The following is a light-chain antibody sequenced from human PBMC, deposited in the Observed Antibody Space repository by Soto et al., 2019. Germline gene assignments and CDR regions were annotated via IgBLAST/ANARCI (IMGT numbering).Light chain of an antibody. CDR1: QNIFSNSNNKNY. V-gene: IGKV4-1*01. Sequence: DIVMTQSPDSLTVSLGERATINCKSSQNIFSNSNNKNYLAWYQQKPGQPPQLLIYWASTRESGVPDRFSGSGSGTDFTLTISSLQAEDVATYYCQQHYGSPLTFGGGTKVEIK. CDR3: QQHYGSPLT. CDR2: WAS. J-gene: IGKJ4*01.